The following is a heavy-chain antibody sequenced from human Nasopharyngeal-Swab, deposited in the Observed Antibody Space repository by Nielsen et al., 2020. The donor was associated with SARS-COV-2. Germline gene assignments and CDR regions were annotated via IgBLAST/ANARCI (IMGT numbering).Heavy chain of an antibody. CDR3: ARDRVTAIVPLYYYYYGMDV. J-gene: IGHJ6*02. V-gene: IGHV3-21*01. Sequence: GESLKISCAASGFTFSSYSIHWVRQAPGKGLEWVASISSSISYIYYADSVKGRFTISRYNAKNTLYLQMNSLRAEDTAVYYFARDRVTAIVPLYYYYYGMDVWGQGTTVTVSS. CDR1: GFTFSSYS. CDR2: ISSSISYI. D-gene: IGHD2-21*02.